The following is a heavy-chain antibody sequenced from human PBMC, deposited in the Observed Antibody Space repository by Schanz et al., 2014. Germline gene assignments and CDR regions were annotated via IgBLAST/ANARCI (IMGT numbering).Heavy chain of an antibody. D-gene: IGHD4-4*01. CDR3: ASALTTWGGMDV. V-gene: IGHV1-18*01. CDR1: EGAFSRYT. Sequence: QVQLVQSGAEVKKPGASVKVSCKASEGAFSRYTVNAVRQAPGQRLEWMGWIGGSDGNTNFAQKFQGRVTMTRDTSTSTVYMELSSLRSEDTAVYYCASALTTWGGMDVWGQGTTVTVSS. J-gene: IGHJ6*02. CDR2: IGGSDGNT.